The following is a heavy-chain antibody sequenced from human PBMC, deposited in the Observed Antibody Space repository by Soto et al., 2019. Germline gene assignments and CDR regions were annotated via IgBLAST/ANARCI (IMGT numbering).Heavy chain of an antibody. D-gene: IGHD2-21*01. CDR2: MHPSGNT. V-gene: IGHV4-4*02. CDR3: ARHGDYFFDF. CDR1: GASVSSGNW. Sequence: QVQLQELGPGLLKPSGTLFLTCAVSGASVSSGNWWSWVRQPPGKGLEWIGEMHPSGNTNYNPSLKSRVSVSVDKSKNQLTLHLNSLTAADTAVYFCARHGDYFFDFWGQGTLVTVSS. J-gene: IGHJ4*02.